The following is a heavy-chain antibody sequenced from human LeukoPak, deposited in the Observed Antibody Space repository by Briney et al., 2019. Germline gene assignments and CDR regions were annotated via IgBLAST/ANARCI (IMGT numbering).Heavy chain of an antibody. V-gene: IGHV3-13*04. Sequence: PGGSLRLSCAASGFTFSTYDMHWVRQATGKGLEWVSAISTTDDTYYPGSVKGRFTISRENAKSSLYLQMNSLRAKDTAVYYCARGRSGSYFDSWGQGTLVAVSS. D-gene: IGHD1-26*01. CDR1: GFTFSTYD. CDR2: ISTTDDT. J-gene: IGHJ4*02. CDR3: ARGRSGSYFDS.